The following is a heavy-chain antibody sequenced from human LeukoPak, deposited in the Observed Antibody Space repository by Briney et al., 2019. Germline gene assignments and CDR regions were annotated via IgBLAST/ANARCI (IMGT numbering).Heavy chain of an antibody. CDR2: ISGDAHST. Sequence: GGSLRLSCAASGFTFRDFAMSWVRQAPGKGLEWVSAISGDAHSTYYADSLKGRFTISRDDSKNTLYLQMNSLRAADTATYFCVKDAPLPFDFWGQGALVTVSS. V-gene: IGHV3-23*01. CDR1: GFTFRDFA. J-gene: IGHJ4*02. CDR3: VKDAPLPFDF.